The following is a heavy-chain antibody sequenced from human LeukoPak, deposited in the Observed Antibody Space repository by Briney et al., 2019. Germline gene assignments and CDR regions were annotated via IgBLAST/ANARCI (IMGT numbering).Heavy chain of an antibody. CDR2: IYPGDSDT. CDR1: GYSFTSYW. CDR3: ARRSTYYDFWSGGDH. J-gene: IGHJ4*02. D-gene: IGHD3-3*01. V-gene: IGHV5-51*01. Sequence: GESLKISCKGSGYSFTSYWIGWVRQMPGKGLEWMGIIYPGDSDTRYSPSFQGQVTISADKSISTAYLQWSSLRASDTAMYYCARRSTYYDFWSGGDHWGQGTLVTVSS.